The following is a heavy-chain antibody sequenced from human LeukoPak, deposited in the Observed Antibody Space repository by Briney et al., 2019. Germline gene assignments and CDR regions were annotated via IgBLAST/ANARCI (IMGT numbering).Heavy chain of an antibody. V-gene: IGHV3-74*01. Sequence: GGSLRLSCAASGFTFSIYSMHWVRQAPGKGLVWVSRINGDGTSTNYADAVKGRFTVSRDNAKNTLYLQMNSVRAEDTAVYYCARDRPRTGSAWDFDYWGQGILVTVSS. CDR3: ARDRPRTGSAWDFDY. CDR2: INGDGTST. CDR1: GFTFSIYS. D-gene: IGHD3-9*01. J-gene: IGHJ4*02.